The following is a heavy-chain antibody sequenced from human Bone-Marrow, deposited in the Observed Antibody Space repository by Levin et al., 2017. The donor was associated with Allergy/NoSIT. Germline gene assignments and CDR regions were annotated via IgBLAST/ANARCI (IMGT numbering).Heavy chain of an antibody. CDR2: LDHDGSEK. V-gene: IGHV3-7*04. Sequence: QHGESLKISCAASGFTFNNFWLTWVRQAPGKGLEWVANLDHDGSEKFYVDSVKGRFTISRDNAKNSLFLQMNSLRADDTAIYYCARDVRFGEFDIWGQGTLVTVSS. D-gene: IGHD3-10*01. CDR1: GFTFNNFW. J-gene: IGHJ3*02. CDR3: ARDVRFGEFDI.